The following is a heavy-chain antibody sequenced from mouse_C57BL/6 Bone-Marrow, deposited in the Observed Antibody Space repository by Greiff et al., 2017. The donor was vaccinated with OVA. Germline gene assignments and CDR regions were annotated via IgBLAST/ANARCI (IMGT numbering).Heavy chain of an antibody. V-gene: IGHV1-22*01. CDR2: INPNNGGT. CDR1: GYTFTDYN. CDR3: ARDGYYWYFDV. D-gene: IGHD2-3*01. Sequence: EVQLQESGPELVKPGASVKMSCKASGYTFTDYNMHWVKQSHGKSLEWIGYINPNNGGTSYNQKFKGKATLTVNKSSSTAYMELRSLTSEDSAVYYCARDGYYWYFDVWGTGTTVTVSS. J-gene: IGHJ1*03.